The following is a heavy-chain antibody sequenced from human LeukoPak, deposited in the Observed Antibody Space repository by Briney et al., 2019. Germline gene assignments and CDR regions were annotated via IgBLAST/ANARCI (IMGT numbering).Heavy chain of an antibody. CDR3: ARAIPGNYGGNDF. D-gene: IGHD4-23*01. V-gene: IGHV3-66*01. Sequence: PGGSLRLSCAASGFTVSSNYMSWVRQAPGKGLEWVSVIYSGGSTYYADSVKGRFTISRDNSKNTLYLQMNSLRAEDTAVYYCARAIPGNYGGNDFWGQETLVTVSS. CDR2: IYSGGST. J-gene: IGHJ4*02. CDR1: GFTVSSNY.